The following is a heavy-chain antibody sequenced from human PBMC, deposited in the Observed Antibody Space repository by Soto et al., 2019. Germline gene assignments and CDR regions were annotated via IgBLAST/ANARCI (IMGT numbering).Heavy chain of an antibody. CDR2: INAGNGNT. V-gene: IGHV1-3*01. CDR3: ARCPVDSRYYDFWSGYYSGDNWLDP. Sequence: ASVKVSCKASGYTFTSYAMHWVRQAPGQRLEWMGWINAGNGNTKYSQKFQGRVTITRDTSASTAYMELSSLRSEDTAVYYCARCPVDSRYYDFWSGYYSGDNWLDPWGQGTLVTVSS. D-gene: IGHD3-3*01. J-gene: IGHJ5*02. CDR1: GYTFTSYA.